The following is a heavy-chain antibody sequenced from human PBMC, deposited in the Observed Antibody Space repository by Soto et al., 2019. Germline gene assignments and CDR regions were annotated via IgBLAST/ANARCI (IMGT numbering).Heavy chain of an antibody. J-gene: IGHJ4*02. V-gene: IGHV1-24*01. CDR1: GYTLTELS. CDR2: FDPEDGET. CDR3: ATIVSMYYYDSSGYCCYFDY. Sequence: GASVKVSCKVSGYTLTELSMHWVRQAPGKGLEWMGGFDPEDGETIYAQKFQGRVTMTEDTSTDTAYMELSSLRSEDTAVYYCATIVSMYYYDSSGYCCYFDYWGQGTLVTVSS. D-gene: IGHD3-22*01.